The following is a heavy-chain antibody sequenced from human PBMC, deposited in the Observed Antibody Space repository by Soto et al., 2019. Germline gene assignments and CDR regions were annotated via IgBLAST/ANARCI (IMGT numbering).Heavy chain of an antibody. Sequence: GGSLRLSCAASGFTFSAYAMTWVRQAPGKGLEWVSAISYNGENTYYADSVKGRFTISRDNSKNTLSLQMNSLRAEDTAFYYCAKVVPHITSLILPGDFWGRGTLVTVS. D-gene: IGHD1-20*01. V-gene: IGHV3-23*01. CDR3: AKVVPHITSLILPGDF. CDR2: ISYNGENT. J-gene: IGHJ4*02. CDR1: GFTFSAYA.